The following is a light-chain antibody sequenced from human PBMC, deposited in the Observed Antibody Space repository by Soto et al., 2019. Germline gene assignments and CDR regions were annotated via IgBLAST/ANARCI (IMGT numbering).Light chain of an antibody. CDR1: SSDVGGYNY. V-gene: IGLV2-11*01. CDR2: DVS. J-gene: IGLJ1*01. CDR3: CSYAGSYTYV. Sequence: QSALTQPRSVSGSPGQSVTISCTGTSSDVGGYNYVSWYQQRPGKAPKLMIYDVSKRPSGVPDRFSGSKSGNTASLTISGLQAEDEADYHCCSYAGSYTYVFGPGTKVTVL.